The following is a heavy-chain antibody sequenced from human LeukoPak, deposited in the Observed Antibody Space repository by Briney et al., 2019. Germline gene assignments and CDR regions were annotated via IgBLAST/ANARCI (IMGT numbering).Heavy chain of an antibody. CDR2: INPNSGGT. CDR1: GYTFIDSY. CDR3: ARQGEAAAGVSFGY. D-gene: IGHD6-13*01. Sequence: GASVKVSCKASGYTFIDSYIHWVRQAPGQGLEWMGWINPNSGGTNSAQKFQGRVTMTRATETRTAYMDLSRLRTDDTAVYYCARQGEAAAGVSFGYLGQGGLVTVPS. J-gene: IGHJ4*02. V-gene: IGHV1-2*02.